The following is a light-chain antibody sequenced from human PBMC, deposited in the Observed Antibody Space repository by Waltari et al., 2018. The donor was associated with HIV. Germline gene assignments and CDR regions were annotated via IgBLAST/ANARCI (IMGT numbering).Light chain of an antibody. CDR2: TNN. Sequence: QSVLTQPPSTSGTPGQRVTIPCSGSTPHIGGNAVNWYQQLPVTAPNIVIYTNNQRIPGVPDLFTGSKSGTSASLAISGLQSEDEAHYYCAVWDDSLNGNVIFGGGTKLTVL. V-gene: IGLV1-44*01. CDR3: AVWDDSLNGNVI. J-gene: IGLJ2*01. CDR1: TPHIGGNA.